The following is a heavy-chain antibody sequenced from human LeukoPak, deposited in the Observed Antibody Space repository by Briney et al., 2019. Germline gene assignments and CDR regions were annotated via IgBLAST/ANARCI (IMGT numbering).Heavy chain of an antibody. V-gene: IGHV3-21*01. Sequence: PGGSLRLSCAASGFTFSRYSMNWVRQAPGKGLEWVSSISISSNYKYYPDSLKGRFTISRDNAKNSLYLQMNSLRADDTAVYYCAGVAEAAAFDYWGQGTMVTVSS. CDR1: GFTFSRYS. J-gene: IGHJ4*02. CDR2: ISISSNYK. D-gene: IGHD6-13*01. CDR3: AGVAEAAAFDY.